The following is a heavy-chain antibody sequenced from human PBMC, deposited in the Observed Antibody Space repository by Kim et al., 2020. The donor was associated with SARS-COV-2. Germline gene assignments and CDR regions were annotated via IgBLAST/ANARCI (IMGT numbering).Heavy chain of an antibody. Sequence: GESLQISCKGSGYSFTSYWIGWVRQMPGKGLEWMGIIYPGDSDTRYSPSFQGQVTISADKSISTAYLQWSSLKASDTAMYYCARPPSYCSSTSCQDYWGQGTLVTVSS. CDR1: GYSFTSYW. CDR2: IYPGDSDT. D-gene: IGHD2-2*01. V-gene: IGHV5-51*01. CDR3: ARPPSYCSSTSCQDY. J-gene: IGHJ4*02.